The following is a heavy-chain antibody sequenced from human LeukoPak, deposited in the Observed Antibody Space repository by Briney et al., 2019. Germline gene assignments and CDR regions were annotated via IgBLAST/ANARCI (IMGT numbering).Heavy chain of an antibody. CDR3: ARGNRAGSGKEEWGHY. J-gene: IGHJ4*02. D-gene: IGHD3-10*01. CDR1: GFTFSSYA. Sequence: PGGSLRLSCAASGFTFSSYAMHWVRQAPGKGLEWVAVISYDGSNQYYADSVKGRFTISRDNSKNTLYLQMNSLRAEDTAVYYCARGNRAGSGKEEWGHYWGQGTLVTVSS. V-gene: IGHV3-30*04. CDR2: ISYDGSNQ.